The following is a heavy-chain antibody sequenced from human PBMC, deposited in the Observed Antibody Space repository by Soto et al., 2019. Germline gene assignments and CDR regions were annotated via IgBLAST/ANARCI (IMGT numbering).Heavy chain of an antibody. J-gene: IGHJ4*02. CDR1: GYAFTGDG. D-gene: IGHD3-9*01. Sequence: ASVKGSCKAAGYAFTGDGISWVRQAPGQGLEWMGWISAYNGNTNYAQKLQGRVTMTTDTSTSTAYMELRSLRSDDTAVYYCARQMYYDILTGYPDFDYWGQGTLVTVPS. V-gene: IGHV1-18*01. CDR2: ISAYNGNT. CDR3: ARQMYYDILTGYPDFDY.